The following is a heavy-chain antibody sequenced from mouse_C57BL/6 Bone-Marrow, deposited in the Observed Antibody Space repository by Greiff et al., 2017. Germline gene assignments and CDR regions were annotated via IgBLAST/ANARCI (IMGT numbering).Heavy chain of an antibody. V-gene: IGHV14-4*01. Sequence: VQLQQSGAELVSPGASVKLSCTASGFNIKDDYIHWVKQRPEQGLEWIGWIDPEIGDTEYASKFQGKATITSDTSSNTAYLQLSSLTSEDTAVYYCSSFDGNYFDFWGQGTPLTGAS. CDR3: SSFDGNYFDF. D-gene: IGHD2-3*01. CDR2: IDPEIGDT. CDR1: GFNIKDDY. J-gene: IGHJ2*01.